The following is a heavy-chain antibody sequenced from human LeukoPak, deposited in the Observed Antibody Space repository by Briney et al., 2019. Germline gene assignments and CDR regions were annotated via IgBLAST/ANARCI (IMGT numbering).Heavy chain of an antibody. CDR1: GFTFSTYW. CDR2: IKSKTDGGTT. Sequence: GGSLRLSCAVSGFTFSTYWMSWVRQAPGKGLEWVGRIKSKTDGGTTDYAAPVKGRFTISRDDSKNTLYLQMNSLKTEDTAVYYCTATILWFGLDYWGQGTLVTVSS. D-gene: IGHD3-10*01. J-gene: IGHJ4*02. V-gene: IGHV3-15*01. CDR3: TATILWFGLDY.